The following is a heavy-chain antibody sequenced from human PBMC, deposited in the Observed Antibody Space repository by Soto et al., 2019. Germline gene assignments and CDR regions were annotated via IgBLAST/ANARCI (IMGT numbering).Heavy chain of an antibody. Sequence: GESLKISCKGSGYSFISYWIGWVRQMPGKGLEWMGIIYPGDSGTRYSPSFQGQVTISVDKSISTAYLQWSSLKASDTAMYYCATSSGYYSAEYFQHWGQGTLVTVSS. V-gene: IGHV5-51*01. CDR1: GYSFISYW. D-gene: IGHD3-22*01. CDR3: ATSSGYYSAEYFQH. CDR2: IYPGDSGT. J-gene: IGHJ1*01.